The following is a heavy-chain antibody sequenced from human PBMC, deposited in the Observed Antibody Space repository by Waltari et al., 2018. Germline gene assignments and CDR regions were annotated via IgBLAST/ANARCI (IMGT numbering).Heavy chain of an antibody. Sequence: QVQLVESGGGVVQPGRSLSLSCAASGFVFSHYTMHWVRQAPGKGLEWVAVISHNGHLQYYGGSVKGRFTISRDDSKNSLYLEMSSLRTEDTAVYYCARDPVAGVPDYFDYWGQGTLVTVSS. CDR3: ARDPVAGVPDYFDY. D-gene: IGHD6-19*01. CDR1: GFVFSHYT. CDR2: ISHNGHLQ. V-gene: IGHV3-30-3*01. J-gene: IGHJ4*02.